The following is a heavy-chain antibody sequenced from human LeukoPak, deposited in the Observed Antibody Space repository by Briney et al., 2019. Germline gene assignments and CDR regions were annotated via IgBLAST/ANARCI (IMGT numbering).Heavy chain of an antibody. CDR2: IYPADSDT. Sequence: GESLKISCRGSGYSFTSYWIAWVRQMPGKGLEWMGVIYPADSDTRYSPSFQGQVTISADKSISTTYLQWSSLQASDTAMYYCARGRSSWYDYWGQGTLVTVSS. CDR3: ARGRSSWYDY. D-gene: IGHD6-13*01. J-gene: IGHJ4*02. CDR1: GYSFTSYW. V-gene: IGHV5-51*01.